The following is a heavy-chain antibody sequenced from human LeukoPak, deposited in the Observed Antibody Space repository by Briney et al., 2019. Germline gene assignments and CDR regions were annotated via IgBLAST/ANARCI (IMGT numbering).Heavy chain of an antibody. Sequence: PSETLSLTCTVSGGSFSSYYWSWIRQPPGKGLEWIGYIYHSGSTNYNPSLKSRVTISVDTSKNQFSLKLSSVTAADTAVYYCAISGYSYVIDAFNIWGQGTMVTVSS. CDR2: IYHSGST. J-gene: IGHJ3*02. D-gene: IGHD5-18*01. CDR1: GGSFSSYY. CDR3: AISGYSYVIDAFNI. V-gene: IGHV4-59*13.